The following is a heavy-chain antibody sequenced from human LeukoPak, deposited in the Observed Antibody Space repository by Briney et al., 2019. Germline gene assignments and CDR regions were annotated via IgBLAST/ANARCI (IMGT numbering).Heavy chain of an antibody. D-gene: IGHD6-13*01. CDR2: IYHSGST. J-gene: IGHJ4*02. CDR3: ARGGYPFDY. CDR1: GYSISSGYY. V-gene: IGHV4-38-2*02. Sequence: SETLSLTCTVSGYSISSGYYWGWIRQPPGKGLEWIGSIYHSGSTYYNPSLKSRVTISVDTSKNQFSLKLSSVTAADTAVYYCARGGYPFDYWGQGTLVTVSS.